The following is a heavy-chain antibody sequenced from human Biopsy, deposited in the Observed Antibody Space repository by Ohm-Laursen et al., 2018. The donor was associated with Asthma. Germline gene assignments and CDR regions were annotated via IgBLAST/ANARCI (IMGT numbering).Heavy chain of an antibody. D-gene: IGHD6-6*01. CDR1: GDAMSTSGSY. V-gene: IGHV4-39*02. CDR2: IYYSGRT. CDR3: ARAVSSSSYWYFDL. Sequence: PVTLSLTCIVSGDAMSTSGSYWGWIRQSPGKGLEWIGSIYYSGRTYYNPSLGSRVTISADTSKIHFSLKVTSVTAADTAVYYCARAVSSSSYWYFDLWGRGDLVTVSS. J-gene: IGHJ2*01.